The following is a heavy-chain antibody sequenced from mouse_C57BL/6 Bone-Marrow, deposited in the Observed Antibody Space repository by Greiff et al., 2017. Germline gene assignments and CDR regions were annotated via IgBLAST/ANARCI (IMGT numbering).Heavy chain of an antibody. CDR3: ATCCSSSFYAMDY. D-gene: IGHD1-1*01. CDR1: GYNIKDDY. J-gene: IGHJ4*01. V-gene: IGHV14-4*01. Sequence: EVQLQQPGAELVRPGASVKLSCTASGYNIKDDYMHWVKQRPEQGLEWIGWIDPEDGDTEYAPKFQGKATITADTSSNTAYLQLSSLTSEDTAVYYCATCCSSSFYAMDYWGQGTSVTVSS. CDR2: IDPEDGDT.